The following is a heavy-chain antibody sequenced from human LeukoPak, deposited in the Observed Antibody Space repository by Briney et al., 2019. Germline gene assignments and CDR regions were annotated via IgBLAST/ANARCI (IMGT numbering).Heavy chain of an antibody. CDR2: ISSSGSTI. CDR1: GFTFSSYE. Sequence: GGSLRLSCAASGFTFSSYEMNWVRQAPGKGLEWASYISSSGSTIYYADSVKGRFTISRDNAKNSLYLQMNSLRAEDTAVYYCATYSGYNHDYWGQGTLVTVSS. V-gene: IGHV3-48*03. J-gene: IGHJ4*02. CDR3: ATYSGYNHDY. D-gene: IGHD5-12*01.